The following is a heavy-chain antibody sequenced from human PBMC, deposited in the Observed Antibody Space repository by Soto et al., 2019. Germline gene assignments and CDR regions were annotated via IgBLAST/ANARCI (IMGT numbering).Heavy chain of an antibody. CDR2: INHSGST. CDR1: GGSFSGYY. CDR3: AREASYDFWSGSPLTFRYHYMDV. D-gene: IGHD3-3*01. V-gene: IGHV4-34*01. Sequence: PSETLSLTCAVYGGSFSGYYWSWIRQPPGKGLEWIGEINHSGSTNYNPSLKSRVTISVDTSKNQFSLKLSSVTAAGTAVYYCAREASYDFWSGSPLTFRYHYMDVWGKGTTVTVSS. J-gene: IGHJ6*03.